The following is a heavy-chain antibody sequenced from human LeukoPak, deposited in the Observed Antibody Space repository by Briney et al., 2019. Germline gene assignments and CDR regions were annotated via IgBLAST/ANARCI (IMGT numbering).Heavy chain of an antibody. Sequence: GGSLRLSCAASGFTFIDYAMSWVRQAPGKGPEWVSTVSHSGGNTYYADSVKGRFTISRDNSKNTLYLQMDSLRAEDTALYYCAKDSGGSAWPKYFDCWGQGSLVTVSS. CDR1: GFTFIDYA. J-gene: IGHJ4*02. CDR3: AKDSGGSAWPKYFDC. V-gene: IGHV3-23*01. CDR2: VSHSGGNT. D-gene: IGHD2-15*01.